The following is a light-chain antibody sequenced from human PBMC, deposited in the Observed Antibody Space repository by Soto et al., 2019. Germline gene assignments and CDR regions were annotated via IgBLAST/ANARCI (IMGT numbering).Light chain of an antibody. Sequence: DIQMTQSPSTVYASVGDSVTLTCRASQSIGTLLAWYQQKPGEAPKLLIYDASNLERGVSSTFSGSGSGTEFTLTINTLQPEDFATYYCQQYDGYSGTFGQGTKVDIK. J-gene: IGKJ1*01. V-gene: IGKV1-5*01. CDR3: QQYDGYSGT. CDR1: QSIGTL. CDR2: DAS.